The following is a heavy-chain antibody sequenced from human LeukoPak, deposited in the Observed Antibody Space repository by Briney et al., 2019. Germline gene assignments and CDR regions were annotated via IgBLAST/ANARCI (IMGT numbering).Heavy chain of an antibody. V-gene: IGHV3-30*02. Sequence: GGSLRLSCAASGFTFSSYGMHWVRQAPGKGLEWVAFIRYDGSNKYYADSVKGRFTISRDNSKNTLYLQMNSLRADDTAVYYCAKPLYNSGWYGGGDSWGQGTLVTVSS. CDR3: AKPLYNSGWYGGGDS. J-gene: IGHJ5*02. CDR2: IRYDGSNK. CDR1: GFTFSSYG. D-gene: IGHD6-19*01.